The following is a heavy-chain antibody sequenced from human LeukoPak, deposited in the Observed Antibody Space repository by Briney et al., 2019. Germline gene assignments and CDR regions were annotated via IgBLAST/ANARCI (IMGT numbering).Heavy chain of an antibody. CDR3: ARGSRDSSGYRYYLNY. CDR2: VKQDAGTE. CDR1: GFTFSSYW. D-gene: IGHD3-22*01. V-gene: IGHV3-7*01. Sequence: GGSLRLSCAASGFTFSSYWMSWVRQAPGKGLEWVASVKQDAGTEYSVDSLKGRFTISRDNAYNSLYLQMNSLRAEDTAVYFCARGSRDSSGYRYYLNYWGQGTLVTVSS. J-gene: IGHJ4*02.